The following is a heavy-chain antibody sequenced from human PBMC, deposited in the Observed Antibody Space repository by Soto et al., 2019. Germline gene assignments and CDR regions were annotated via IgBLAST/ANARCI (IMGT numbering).Heavy chain of an antibody. D-gene: IGHD1-1*01. V-gene: IGHV3-74*01. Sequence: GGSLRLSCAVSGFTFTNNWIHWVRQAPGRGLLWVSRLTGGTATGYADSMRGRFTISGDAAKNTLYLQMNDLRAEDTAVYYCTTVFDYWGRGTLVTVSS. J-gene: IGHJ4*02. CDR1: GFTFTNNW. CDR3: TTVFDY. CDR2: LTGGTAT.